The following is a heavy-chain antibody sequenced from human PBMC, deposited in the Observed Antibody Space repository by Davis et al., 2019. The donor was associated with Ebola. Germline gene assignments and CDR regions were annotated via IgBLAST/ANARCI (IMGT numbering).Heavy chain of an antibody. CDR3: AKDRGCSGGSCYSGVYYHGLDV. J-gene: IGHJ6*02. V-gene: IGHV4-61*01. D-gene: IGHD2-15*01. Sequence: PSETLSLTCTVSGGSVSSGSYYWSWIRQPPGKGLEWIGYIYYSGSTNYNPSLKSRVTISVDTSKNQFSLKLSSVTAADTAVYYCAKDRGCSGGSCYSGVYYHGLDVWGQGTTVTVSS. CDR1: GGSVSSGSYY. CDR2: IYYSGST.